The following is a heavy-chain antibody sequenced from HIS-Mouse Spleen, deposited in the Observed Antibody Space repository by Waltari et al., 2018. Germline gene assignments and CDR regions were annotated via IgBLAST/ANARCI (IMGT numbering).Heavy chain of an antibody. CDR2: IYSSGST. J-gene: IGHJ2*01. CDR3: AREIPYSSSWYDWYFDL. Sequence: QLQLQESGPGLVKPSETLSLTCTVPGGSISRSSYSWGWIRQPPGKGLEWIGSIYSSGSTYYNPSLKSRVTISVDTSKNQFSLKLSSVTAADTAVYYCAREIPYSSSWYDWYFDLWGRGTLVTVSS. CDR1: GGSISRSSYS. V-gene: IGHV4-39*07. D-gene: IGHD6-13*01.